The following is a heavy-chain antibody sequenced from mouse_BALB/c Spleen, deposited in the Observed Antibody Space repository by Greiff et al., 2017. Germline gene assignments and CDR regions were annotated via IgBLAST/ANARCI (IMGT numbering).Heavy chain of an antibody. CDR2: ISYSGST. CDR1: GYSITSDYA. CDR3: AREGGNYGNYVGFAD. J-gene: IGHJ3*01. D-gene: IGHD2-1*01. V-gene: IGHV3-2*02. Sequence: VQLKESGPGLVKPSQSLSLTCTVTGYSITSDYAWNWIRQFPGNKLEWMGYISYSGSTSYNPSLKSRISITRDTSKNQFFLQLNSVTTEDTATYYCAREGGNYGNYVGFADWGQGTLVTVSA.